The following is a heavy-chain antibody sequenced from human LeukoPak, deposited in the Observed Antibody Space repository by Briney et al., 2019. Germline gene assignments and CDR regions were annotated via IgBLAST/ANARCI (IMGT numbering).Heavy chain of an antibody. CDR3: ARHDYDSSGYRRDYYFDY. D-gene: IGHD3-22*01. V-gene: IGHV4-39*01. CDR1: GGSVSSSTYY. Sequence: SETLSLTCGVCGGSVSSSTYYWGWFRQPPGKGLEWVGSVYYTGYTYYNPSLKSRLTMSVDTSKNQFSLRLSSVTAADTAIYYCARHDYDSSGYRRDYYFDYRGQGTLVTVSS. J-gene: IGHJ4*02. CDR2: VYYTGYT.